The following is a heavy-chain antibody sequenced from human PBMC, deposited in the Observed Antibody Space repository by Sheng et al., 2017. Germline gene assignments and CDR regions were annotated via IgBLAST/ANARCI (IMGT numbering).Heavy chain of an antibody. D-gene: IGHD4-17*01. CDR3: ARDLGDQNYGDYCDY. V-gene: IGHV3-33*01. Sequence: QVQLVESGGGVVQPGRSLRLSCAASGFTFSSYGMHWVRQAPGKGLEWVAVIWYDGSNKYYADSVKGRFTISRDNSKNTLYLQMNSLRAEDTAVYYCARDLGDQNYGDYCDYWGQGTLVTVSS. CDR1: GFTFSSYG. J-gene: IGHJ4*02. CDR2: IWYDGSNK.